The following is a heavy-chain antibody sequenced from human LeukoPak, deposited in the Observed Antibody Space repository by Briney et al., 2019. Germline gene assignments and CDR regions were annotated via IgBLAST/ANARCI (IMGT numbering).Heavy chain of an antibody. V-gene: IGHV3-9*01. CDR3: AKDHGYSYGPNFDY. CDR2: ISWNSGSI. CDR1: GFTFDDYA. D-gene: IGHD5-18*01. J-gene: IGHJ4*02. Sequence: GGSLRLSCAASGFTFDDYAMHWVRQAPGEGLEWVSGISWNSGSIGYADSVKGRFTISRDNAKNSLYLQMNSLRAEDTALYYCAKDHGYSYGPNFDYWGQGTLVTVSS.